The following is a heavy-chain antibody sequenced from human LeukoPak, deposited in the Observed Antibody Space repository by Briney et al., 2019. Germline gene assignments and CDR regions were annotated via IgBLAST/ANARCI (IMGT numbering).Heavy chain of an antibody. D-gene: IGHD7-27*01. CDR3: VKDWGNWGYGYYFDH. CDR1: GFTFSTYG. Sequence: GRSLRLSCAASGFTFSTYGMHWVRQAPGKGLEWVAVVSYDGSNKYYADSVKGRFTISRDNSKNTPYLQMNSLRAEDTAVYYCVKDWGNWGYGYYFDHWGQGTLVTVSS. V-gene: IGHV3-30*18. CDR2: VSYDGSNK. J-gene: IGHJ4*02.